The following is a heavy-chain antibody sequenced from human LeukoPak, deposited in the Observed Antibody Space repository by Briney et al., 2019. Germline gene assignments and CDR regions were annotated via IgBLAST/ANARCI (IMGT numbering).Heavy chain of an antibody. J-gene: IGHJ3*02. CDR3: ARGLPNDDAFDI. D-gene: IGHD2-2*01. V-gene: IGHV4-59*01. CDR2: IYYSGCT. Sequence: PSETLSLTCTVSGGSISSYYWSWIRQPPGKGLEWIGYIYYSGCTNYNPSLKSRVTISVDTSKNQFSLKLSSVTAADTAVYYCARGLPNDDAFDIWGQGTMVTVSS. CDR1: GGSISSYY.